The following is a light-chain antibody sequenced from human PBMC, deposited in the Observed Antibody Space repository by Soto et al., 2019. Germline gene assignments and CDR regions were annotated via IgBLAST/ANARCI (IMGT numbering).Light chain of an antibody. CDR3: TSYTSISTLV. CDR2: EVS. CDR1: SSDVGGYNF. J-gene: IGLJ2*01. Sequence: QSVLTQPASVSGSPGQSITISCTGTSSDVGGYNFVSWYQHHPGKAPKLMIYEVSNRPSGVSNRFSGSKSGNTASLTISGLQAEDEADYYCTSYTSISTLVFGGGTKLTVL. V-gene: IGLV2-14*01.